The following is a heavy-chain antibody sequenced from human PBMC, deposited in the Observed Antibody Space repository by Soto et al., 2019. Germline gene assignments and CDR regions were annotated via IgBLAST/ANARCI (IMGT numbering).Heavy chain of an antibody. Sequence: QVQLVESGGGLVEPGGSLRLSCAASGYTFSDYYMSWVRQAPGKGLEWISYISSSGSTIYYADSVKGRFTISRDNAKNSLYLQMNSLRAEDTAMYYCARRSGSNSFDYWGQGTLVSVSS. V-gene: IGHV3-11*01. CDR2: ISSSGSTI. CDR1: GYTFSDYY. CDR3: ARRSGSNSFDY. J-gene: IGHJ4*02. D-gene: IGHD5-12*01.